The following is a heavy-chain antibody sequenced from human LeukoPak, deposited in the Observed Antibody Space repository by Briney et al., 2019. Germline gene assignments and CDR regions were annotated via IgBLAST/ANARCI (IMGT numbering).Heavy chain of an antibody. CDR3: ARDTVVVPAAIGDAFDI. CDR1: GGTFSSYA. CDR2: IIPIFGTA. J-gene: IGHJ3*02. D-gene: IGHD2-2*01. V-gene: IGHV1-69*13. Sequence: SVKVSCKASGGTFSSYAISWVRQAPGQGLEWMGGIIPIFGTANYAQKFQGRVTITADESTSTAYMELSSLRSEDTAVYYCARDTVVVPAAIGDAFDIWGQGTMVTVSS.